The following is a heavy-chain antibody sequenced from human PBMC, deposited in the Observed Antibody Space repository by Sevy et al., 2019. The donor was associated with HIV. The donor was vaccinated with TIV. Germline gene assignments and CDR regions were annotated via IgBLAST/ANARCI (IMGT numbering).Heavy chain of an antibody. Sequence: GGSLRLSCAASGFTFSSYAMHWVRQAPGKGLEWVAVISYDGSNKYYADSVKGRFTISRDNSKNTLYLQMNSLRAEDTAVYYCAREPNYYGSGSPSGYFDYWGQGILVTVSS. V-gene: IGHV3-30-3*01. CDR1: GFTFSSYA. D-gene: IGHD3-10*01. CDR2: ISYDGSNK. CDR3: AREPNYYGSGSPSGYFDY. J-gene: IGHJ4*02.